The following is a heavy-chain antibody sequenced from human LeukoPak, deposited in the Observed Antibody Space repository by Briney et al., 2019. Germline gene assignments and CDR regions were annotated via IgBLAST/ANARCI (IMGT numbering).Heavy chain of an antibody. V-gene: IGHV3-30*18. J-gene: IGHJ4*02. CDR3: AKSVIVVVTGSQLDY. D-gene: IGHD3-22*01. Sequence: PGRSLRLSCAASGFTFSSYGMHWVRLAPGKGLECVAVISYDGSNKYYADSVKGRFTISRDNSKNTLYLQMNSLRAEDTAVYYCAKSVIVVVTGSQLDYWGQGTLVTVSS. CDR2: ISYDGSNK. CDR1: GFTFSSYG.